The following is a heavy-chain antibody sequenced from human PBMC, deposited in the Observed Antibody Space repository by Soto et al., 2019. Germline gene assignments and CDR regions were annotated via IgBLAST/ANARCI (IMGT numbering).Heavy chain of an antibody. CDR3: AHTLYSYGYRYFDY. J-gene: IGHJ4*02. D-gene: IGHD5-18*01. CDR2: MNPNSGNT. CDR1: GYTFTSYD. Sequence: ASVKVSCQASGYTFTSYDINWVRQATGQGLEWMGWMNPNSGNTGYAQKFQGRVTMTRNTSISTAYMELSSLRSEDTATYYCAHTLYSYGYRYFDYWGQGTLVTVSS. V-gene: IGHV1-8*01.